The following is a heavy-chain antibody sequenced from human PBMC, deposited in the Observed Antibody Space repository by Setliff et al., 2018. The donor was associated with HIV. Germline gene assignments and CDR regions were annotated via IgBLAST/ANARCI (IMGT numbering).Heavy chain of an antibody. CDR2: ISTYDGNT. J-gene: IGHJ6*03. CDR3: ARGPYCSSSTCYGPLYYYYYMDV. Sequence: ASVKVSCKTSGYSFADYGITWVRQAPGQGLEWMGWISTYDGNTNYAQKLQGRITMTSEISTRTAYMEVGSLRSDDTAVYYCARGPYCSSSTCYGPLYYYYYMDVWGKGTTVTVSS. CDR1: GYSFADYG. V-gene: IGHV1-18*04. D-gene: IGHD2-2*01.